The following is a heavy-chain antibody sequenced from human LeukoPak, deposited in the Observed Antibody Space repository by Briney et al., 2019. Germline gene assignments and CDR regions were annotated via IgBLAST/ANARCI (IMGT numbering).Heavy chain of an antibody. J-gene: IGHJ4*02. V-gene: IGHV4-34*01. Sequence: SETLSLTCAVYGGSFSGYYWSWIRQPPGKGLEWIGSIYHSGSTYYNPSLKSRVTISVDTSKNQFSLKLSSVTAADTAVYYCAREGSGSYFDYWGQGTLVTVSS. CDR2: IYHSGST. CDR1: GGSFSGYY. D-gene: IGHD1-26*01. CDR3: AREGSGSYFDY.